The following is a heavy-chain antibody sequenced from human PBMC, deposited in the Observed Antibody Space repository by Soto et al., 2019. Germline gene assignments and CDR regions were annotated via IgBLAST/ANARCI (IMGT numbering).Heavy chain of an antibody. V-gene: IGHV1-69*01. J-gene: IGHJ2*01. Sequence: QVQLVQSGAEVKKPGSSVKVSCKASGGTFSSYAISWVRQAPGQGLEWMGGIIPIFGTANYAQKFQGRVTMTADESTSTAYMELSSLRSEDTAVYYCARETDGAAAPWYFDLWGRGTLVTVSS. D-gene: IGHD6-13*01. CDR3: ARETDGAAAPWYFDL. CDR1: GGTFSSYA. CDR2: IIPIFGTA.